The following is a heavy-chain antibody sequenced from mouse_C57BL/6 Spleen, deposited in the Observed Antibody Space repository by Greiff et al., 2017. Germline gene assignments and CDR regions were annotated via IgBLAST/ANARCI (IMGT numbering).Heavy chain of an antibody. V-gene: IGHV1-82*01. D-gene: IGHD1-1*01. CDR1: GYAFSSSW. Sequence: QVQLQQSGPELVKPGASVKISCKASGYAFSSSWMNWVKQRPGKGLEWIGRIYPGDGDTNYNGKFKGKATLTADKSSSTAYMQRSSLTSEDSAVYFSASPPYYYGSSTSLDWFAYWGQGTLVTVSA. CDR2: IYPGDGDT. J-gene: IGHJ3*01. CDR3: ASPPYYYGSSTSLDWFAY.